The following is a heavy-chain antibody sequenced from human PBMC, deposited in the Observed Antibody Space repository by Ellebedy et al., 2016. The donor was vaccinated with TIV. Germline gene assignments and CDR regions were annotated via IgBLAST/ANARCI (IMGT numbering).Heavy chain of an antibody. V-gene: IGHV3-11*01. CDR2: ISSSGSTI. CDR1: GFTFSDYY. J-gene: IGHJ3*02. Sequence: GESLKISXAASGFTFSDYYMSWIRQAPGKGLEWVSYISSSGSTIYYADSVKGRFTISRDNAKNSLYLQMNSLRAEDTAVYYCAKDYSRFGEFDAFDIWGQGTMVTVSS. CDR3: AKDYSRFGEFDAFDI. D-gene: IGHD3-10*01.